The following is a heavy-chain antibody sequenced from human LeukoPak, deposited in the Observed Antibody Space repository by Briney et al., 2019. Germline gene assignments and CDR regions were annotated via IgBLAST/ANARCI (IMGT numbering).Heavy chain of an antibody. CDR2: IYYSGST. CDR1: GGSISSSSYY. D-gene: IGHD2-2*02. J-gene: IGHJ4*02. V-gene: IGHV4-39*07. Sequence: SETLSLTCTVSGGSISSSSYYWGWIRQPPGKGLEWIGSIYYSGSTYYNPSLKSRVTISVDTSKNQFSLKLSSVTAADTAVYYCARGVYCSSTSCYMFDYWGQGTLVTVSS. CDR3: ARGVYCSSTSCYMFDY.